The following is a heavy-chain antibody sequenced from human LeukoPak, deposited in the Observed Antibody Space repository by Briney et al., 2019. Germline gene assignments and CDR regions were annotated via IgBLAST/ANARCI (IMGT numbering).Heavy chain of an antibody. D-gene: IGHD3-10*01. J-gene: IGHJ6*02. CDR2: ISAYNGNT. CDR1: GFTLTSYA. CDR3: ARERLTRRGYYGMDV. V-gene: IGHV1-18*01. Sequence: ASVKVSCIDPGFTLTSYATSWVRQAPGQGLEWMGWISAYNGNTNYAQKLQGRVTMTTDTSTSTAYMELRSLRSDDTAVYYCARERLTRRGYYGMDVWYQGNTVTVSS.